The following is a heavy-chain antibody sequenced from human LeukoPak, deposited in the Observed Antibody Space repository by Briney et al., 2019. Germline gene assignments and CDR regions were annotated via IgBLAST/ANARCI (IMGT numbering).Heavy chain of an antibody. V-gene: IGHV3-74*01. Sequence: LPGGSLRLSCAASGFTFSSYWMHWVRQARGKGLVWVSRISTDGLSTIYADSVKGRFTISRDNAKNSLYLQMNRLRAEDTALYYCAKDMGRGYSETYYFDYWGQGTLVTVSS. J-gene: IGHJ4*02. CDR3: AKDMGRGYSETYYFDY. D-gene: IGHD1-26*01. CDR1: GFTFSSYW. CDR2: ISTDGLST.